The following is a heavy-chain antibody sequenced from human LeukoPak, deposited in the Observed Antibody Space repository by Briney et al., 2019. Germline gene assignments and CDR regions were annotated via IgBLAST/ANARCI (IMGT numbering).Heavy chain of an antibody. CDR3: ARDLPLYGMDV. Sequence: SGGSLRLSCAASGFTFSSYGMHWVRQAPGKGLEWVAVIWYDGSNKYYADSVKGRFTISRDNSKNTLYLQMNSLRAEDTAVYYCARDLPLYGMDVWGQGTTVTVSS. CDR1: GFTFSSYG. D-gene: IGHD5/OR15-5a*01. V-gene: IGHV3-33*01. CDR2: IWYDGSNK. J-gene: IGHJ6*02.